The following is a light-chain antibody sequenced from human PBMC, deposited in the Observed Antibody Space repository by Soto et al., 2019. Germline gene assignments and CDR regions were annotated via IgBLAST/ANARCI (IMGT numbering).Light chain of an antibody. V-gene: IGKV3-20*01. CDR1: QSVSSIY. CDR2: RAS. J-gene: IGKJ2*01. Sequence: EIVLTQSPGTLSLSPGERATLSCRASQSVSSIYLAWYQQKPGQAPRLLIYRASSRATGIPDRFSGSGSGTDFTLTIRRMEPEDFTVYYCPQYGGSPPYTFGQGTKLEIK. CDR3: PQYGGSPPYT.